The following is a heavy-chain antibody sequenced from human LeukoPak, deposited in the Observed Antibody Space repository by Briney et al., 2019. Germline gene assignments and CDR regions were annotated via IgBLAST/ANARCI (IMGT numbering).Heavy chain of an antibody. D-gene: IGHD6-13*01. V-gene: IGHV4-59*08. CDR3: ARHISASSRYDY. Sequence: SETLSLTCSVSGGSISSYYWSWIRQPPGKVLEWIGYIFYSGSINYNPSLKSRVTISVDTSKNQISLKLSSVTAADTAVYYCARHISASSRYDYWGQGTLVTVSS. CDR2: IFYSGSI. CDR1: GGSISSYY. J-gene: IGHJ4*02.